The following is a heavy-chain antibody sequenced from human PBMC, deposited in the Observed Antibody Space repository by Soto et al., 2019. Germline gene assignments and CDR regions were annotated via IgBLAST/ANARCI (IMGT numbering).Heavy chain of an antibody. Sequence: QVQLVQSGAEVKKPGASVKVPCKASGYTFTSYAMHWVRQAPGQRLEWMGWINAGNGNTKYSQKFQGRVTITRDTSASTAYMELSSLRSEDTAVYFCARASGGYNGYGDVWGQGTLVTVSS. CDR3: ARASGGYNGYGDV. V-gene: IGHV1-3*01. J-gene: IGHJ4*02. CDR1: GYTFTSYA. D-gene: IGHD5-12*01. CDR2: INAGNGNT.